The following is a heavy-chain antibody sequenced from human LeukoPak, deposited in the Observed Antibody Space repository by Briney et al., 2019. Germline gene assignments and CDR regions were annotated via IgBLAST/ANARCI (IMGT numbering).Heavy chain of an antibody. Sequence: GASVTVSCKASGYTFTSYGISWVRQAPGQGLEWMGWISAYNGNTNYAQKLQGRVTMTTDTSTSTAYMELRSLRSDDTAVYYCARGGRFNNYDFWSGYPDNYFDYWGQGTLVTVSS. CDR1: GYTFTSYG. J-gene: IGHJ4*02. V-gene: IGHV1-18*01. CDR3: ARGGRFNNYDFWSGYPDNYFDY. D-gene: IGHD3-3*01. CDR2: ISAYNGNT.